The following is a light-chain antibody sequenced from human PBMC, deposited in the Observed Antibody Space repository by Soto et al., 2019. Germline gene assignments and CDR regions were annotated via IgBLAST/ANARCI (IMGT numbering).Light chain of an antibody. V-gene: IGKV1-5*01. CDR1: QSISSR. J-gene: IGKJ2*03. CDR3: QKYNSYQYS. Sequence: DIQMTQSPSTLSASVGDRVTITCRARQSISSRLVWYQQKPGKAPKVLIYVASSLESGVPSRFSASRSATEFTLTISALPPGDFGSFYSQKYNSYQYSFG. CDR2: VAS.